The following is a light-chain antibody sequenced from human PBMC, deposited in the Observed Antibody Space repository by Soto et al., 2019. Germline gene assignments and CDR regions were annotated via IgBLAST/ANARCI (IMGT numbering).Light chain of an antibody. V-gene: IGKV3-20*01. CDR2: GAS. Sequence: EIVLTQSPGTLSLSPGERATLSCRASQSVSSSYLAWYQQKPGQAPRLLIYGASRRATGIPDRFSGSGSGRDFTLTISRLEPEDFEVYYCQQYGSSPPYTFGQGTKLEIK. CDR3: QQYGSSPPYT. CDR1: QSVSSSY. J-gene: IGKJ2*01.